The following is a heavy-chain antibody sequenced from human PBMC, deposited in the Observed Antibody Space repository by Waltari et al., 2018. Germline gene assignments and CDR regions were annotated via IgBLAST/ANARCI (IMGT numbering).Heavy chain of an antibody. V-gene: IGHV3-33*03. CDR3: VTDWGVVGNPAGRYLDL. CDR1: GFSLSHYG. J-gene: IGHJ2*01. Sequence: QLQLVESGGGVVQPGKSLRLSCAASGFSLSHYGLHWVRQAPGRGLEWVALLWFEGGDEYYADSVRGRFTISRDDSENTMYLQMDRMTTEDTAVYYCVTDWGVVGNPAGRYLDLWGCGTLVSVSS. CDR2: LWFEGGDE. D-gene: IGHD1-26*01.